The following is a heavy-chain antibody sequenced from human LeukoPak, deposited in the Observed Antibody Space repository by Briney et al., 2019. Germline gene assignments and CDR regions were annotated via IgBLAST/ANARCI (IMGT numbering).Heavy chain of an antibody. D-gene: IGHD5-18*01. CDR3: AREGWLRRSDY. V-gene: IGHV3-48*01. CDR1: GFTFSSYS. Sequence: GGSLRLSCAASGFTFSSYSMNWVRQAPGKGLEWVSYISSSSSTIYYADSVRGRFTISRDNAKNSLYLQMNSLRAEDTAVYYCAREGWLRRSDYWGQGTLVTVSS. J-gene: IGHJ4*02. CDR2: ISSSSSTI.